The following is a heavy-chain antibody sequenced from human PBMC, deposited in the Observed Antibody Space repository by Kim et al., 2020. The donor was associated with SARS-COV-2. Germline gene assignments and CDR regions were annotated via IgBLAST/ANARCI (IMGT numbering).Heavy chain of an antibody. CDR3: AREVAAGGLYPDY. CDR1: GGSISSYY. CDR2: IYYSGST. Sequence: SETLSLTCTVSGGSISSYYWSLIRQPPGKGLEWIGYIYYSGSTNYNPSLKSRVTISVDTSKNQFSLKLSSVTAADTAVYYCAREVAAGGLYPDYWGQGTLVTVSS. V-gene: IGHV4-59*13. J-gene: IGHJ4*02. D-gene: IGHD6-25*01.